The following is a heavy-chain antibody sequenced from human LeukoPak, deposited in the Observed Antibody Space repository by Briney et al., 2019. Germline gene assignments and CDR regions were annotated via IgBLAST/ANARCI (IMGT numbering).Heavy chain of an antibody. CDR1: GFSFSGSA. D-gene: IGHD5-24*01. CDR2: ITGTGGST. J-gene: IGHJ4*02. CDR3: ARDKETATTADLGY. Sequence: GGSLRLSCAASGFSFSGSAMSWVRQAPGKGLEWVSGITGTGGSTYYADSVKGRFTISRDNAKNMLYLQMNSLRAEDTAVYYCARDKETATTADLGYWGQGTLVTVSS. V-gene: IGHV3-23*01.